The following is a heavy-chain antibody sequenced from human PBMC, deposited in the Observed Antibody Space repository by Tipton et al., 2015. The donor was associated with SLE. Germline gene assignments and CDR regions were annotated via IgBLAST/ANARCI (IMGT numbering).Heavy chain of an antibody. Sequence: QLVQSGSELKGPGASVKVSCKASGYTFSTYPMNWVRQAPGQGLEWMGWINTNTGNPTYVQGFTGRFVFSLDTSVSTAYLQISSLKAEDTAVYYCARGQGYSAYDWGGYWGQGTLVTVSS. D-gene: IGHD5-12*01. CDR2: INTNTGNP. J-gene: IGHJ4*02. CDR1: GYTFSTYP. V-gene: IGHV7-4-1*02. CDR3: ARGQGYSAYDWGGY.